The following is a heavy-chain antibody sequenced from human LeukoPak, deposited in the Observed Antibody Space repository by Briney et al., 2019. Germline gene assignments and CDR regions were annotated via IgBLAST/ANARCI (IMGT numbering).Heavy chain of an antibody. J-gene: IGHJ4*02. D-gene: IGHD3-22*01. Sequence: SETLSLTCAVYGGSFSGYYWSWIRQPPGKGLEWIGEINHSGSTNYNPSLKSRVTISVDTSKTQFSLKLISVTAADTAVYYCARDRGYDSSGAFDYWGQGTLVTVSS. CDR2: INHSGST. V-gene: IGHV4-34*01. CDR1: GGSFSGYY. CDR3: ARDRGYDSSGAFDY.